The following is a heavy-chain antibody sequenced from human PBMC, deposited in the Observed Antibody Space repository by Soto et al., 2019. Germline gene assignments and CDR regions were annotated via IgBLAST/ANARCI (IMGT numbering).Heavy chain of an antibody. CDR2: IYYSGRT. D-gene: IGHD2-21*02. V-gene: IGHV4-39*01. CDR3: ARQRTKVVTQAYFDH. Sequence: SETLSLTCIVSGESMSSSSYYWGWIRQPPGKGLEWIGSIYYSGRTYYNPSFKSRVTISIDTSKNQFSLKLSSVTATDTAVYYCARQRTKVVTQAYFDHWGQGALVTVSS. CDR1: GESMSSSSYY. J-gene: IGHJ4*02.